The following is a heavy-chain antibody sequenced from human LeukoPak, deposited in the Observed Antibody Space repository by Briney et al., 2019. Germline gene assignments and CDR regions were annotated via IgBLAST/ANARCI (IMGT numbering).Heavy chain of an antibody. CDR3: TRDQGYPMDV. CDR1: GFTFSDAW. J-gene: IGHJ6*02. D-gene: IGHD1-1*01. V-gene: IGHV3-15*01. CDR2: IKSKIEGGTT. Sequence: GGSLRLPCAASGFTFSDAWMSWVRQAPGKGLDWVGRIKSKIEGGTTDYAAPVKGRFTISRDDSKNALYLQMNSLKTEDTAIYYCTRDQGYPMDVWGQGTTVTVSS.